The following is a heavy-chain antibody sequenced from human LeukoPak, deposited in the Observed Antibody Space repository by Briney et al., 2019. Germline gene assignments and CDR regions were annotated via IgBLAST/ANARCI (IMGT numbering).Heavy chain of an antibody. CDR2: IYHSGST. Sequence: PSETLSLTCTVSGYSISSGYYWGWIRQPPGKGLEWIGSIYHSGSTYYNPSLKSRVTISVDTSKNQFSLKLSSVTAADTAVYYCARLGRVPAATIDYWGQGTLVTVSS. CDR1: GYSISSGYY. J-gene: IGHJ4*02. V-gene: IGHV4-38-2*02. CDR3: ARLGRVPAATIDY. D-gene: IGHD2-2*01.